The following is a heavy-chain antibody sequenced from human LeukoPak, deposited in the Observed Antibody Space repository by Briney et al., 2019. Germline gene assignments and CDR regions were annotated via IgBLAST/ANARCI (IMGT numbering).Heavy chain of an antibody. J-gene: IGHJ5*02. CDR2: IYYSGST. CDR1: GGSISSNNYY. CDR3: ASGRGIAAAGKVSGWFDP. Sequence: PSETLSLTCTVSGGSISSNNYYWGWIRQPPGKGLGWIGSIYYSGSTYNNPSLKSRVTISVDTSKNQFSLKLSSVTAADTAVYYCASGRGIAAAGKVSGWFDPWGQGTLVTVSS. V-gene: IGHV4-39*07. D-gene: IGHD6-13*01.